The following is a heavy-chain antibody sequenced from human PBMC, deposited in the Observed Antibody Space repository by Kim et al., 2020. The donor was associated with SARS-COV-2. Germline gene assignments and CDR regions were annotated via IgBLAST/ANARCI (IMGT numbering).Heavy chain of an antibody. V-gene: IGHV3-23*01. CDR3: ARARVTLLWGEGLVV. Sequence: GGSLRLSCAASGFTFSSCAMSWVRQAPGKGLEWVSVISGIGDTIYYADSVRGRFTISRDNSKNTLFLQMNSLRAEDMAVYYCARARVTLLWGEGLVVWGQGTTVTVSS. CDR1: GFTFSSCA. CDR2: ISGIGDTI. J-gene: IGHJ6*02. D-gene: IGHD3-10*01.